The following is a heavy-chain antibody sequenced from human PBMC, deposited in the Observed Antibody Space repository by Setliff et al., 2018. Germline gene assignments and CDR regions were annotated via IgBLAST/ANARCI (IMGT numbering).Heavy chain of an antibody. Sequence: SETLSLTCTVSGGSISSDNYYWSWTRQPAGKGLEWIGHIQTSGTTNYNPSLKSRVTISVDTSKNQFSLKLSAVTAADTAVYFCAREDGPNYYYYYMDIWGKGTTVTVSS. CDR1: GGSISSDNYY. D-gene: IGHD2-8*01. CDR3: AREDGPNYYYYYMDI. J-gene: IGHJ6*03. CDR2: IQTSGTT. V-gene: IGHV4-61*09.